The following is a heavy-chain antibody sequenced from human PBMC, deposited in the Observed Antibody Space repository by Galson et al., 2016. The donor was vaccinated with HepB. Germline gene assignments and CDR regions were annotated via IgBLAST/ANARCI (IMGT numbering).Heavy chain of an antibody. CDR1: GFTLSNNG. V-gene: IGHV3-33*01. Sequence: SLRLSCAASGFTLSNNGMHWVRQAPGKGLEWVAVIWYDGSNKYYADSVKGRFTISRDNSKNTLYLQMNRLRAEDTAVYYCARDGYVWGSYRPSRYYHYYMDVWGKGTTVTVSS. J-gene: IGHJ6*03. CDR2: IWYDGSNK. D-gene: IGHD3-16*02. CDR3: ARDGYVWGSYRPSRYYHYYMDV.